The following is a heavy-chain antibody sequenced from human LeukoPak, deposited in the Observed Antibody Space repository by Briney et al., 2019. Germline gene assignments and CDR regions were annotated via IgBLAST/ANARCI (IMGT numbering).Heavy chain of an antibody. CDR3: ARDGVVVTAVPFTRFDY. V-gene: IGHV1-18*04. Sequence: GASVKVSCKASGYTFTSYGISWVRQAPGQGLEWMGWISAYNGNTNYAQKLQGRVTMTTDTSTSTAYMELWSLRSDDTAVYYCARDGVVVTAVPFTRFDYWGQGTLVTVSS. J-gene: IGHJ4*02. D-gene: IGHD2-21*02. CDR2: ISAYNGNT. CDR1: GYTFTSYG.